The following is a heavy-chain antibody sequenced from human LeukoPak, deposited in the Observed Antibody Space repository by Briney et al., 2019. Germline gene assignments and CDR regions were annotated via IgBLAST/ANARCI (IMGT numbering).Heavy chain of an antibody. Sequence: GGSLRLSCAASGFTFSIYWMHWVRQAPGKGPVWVSRINSDGSITNYADSVRGRFTISRDTAKNTLYLQMNSLRAEDTAVYYCARGRGEWELLYYFDYWGQGTVVTVSS. V-gene: IGHV3-74*01. D-gene: IGHD1-26*01. J-gene: IGHJ4*02. CDR2: INSDGSIT. CDR1: GFTFSIYW. CDR3: ARGRGEWELLYYFDY.